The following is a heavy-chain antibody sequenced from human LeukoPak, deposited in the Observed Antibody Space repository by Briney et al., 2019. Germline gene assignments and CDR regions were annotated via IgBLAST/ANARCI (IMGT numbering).Heavy chain of an antibody. CDR2: IHTSGST. V-gene: IGHV4-4*07. J-gene: IGHJ4*02. CDR1: GVSISSYY. D-gene: IGHD3-22*01. Sequence: PSETLSLTCNVSGVSISSYYWSWIRQPAGKGLEWIGRIHTSGSTNYNPSLKSRVTMSVDTSKNQFSLKLSSVTAADTAVYYCARDQYYYDSSGYLTFDYWGQGTLVTVSS. CDR3: ARDQYYYDSSGYLTFDY.